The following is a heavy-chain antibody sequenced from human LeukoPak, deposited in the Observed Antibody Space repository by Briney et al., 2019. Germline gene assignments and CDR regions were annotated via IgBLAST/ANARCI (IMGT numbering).Heavy chain of an antibody. D-gene: IGHD6-19*01. CDR1: GGTFSSYA. J-gene: IGHJ4*02. Sequence: SVKVSCKASGGTFSSYAINWVRQAPGQGLEWMGGIIPIFGTANYAQKFQGRVTITADESTSTAYMELSSLRSEDTAVYYCARDKVDSSGSLDYWGQETLVTVSS. CDR2: IIPIFGTA. CDR3: ARDKVDSSGSLDY. V-gene: IGHV1-69*01.